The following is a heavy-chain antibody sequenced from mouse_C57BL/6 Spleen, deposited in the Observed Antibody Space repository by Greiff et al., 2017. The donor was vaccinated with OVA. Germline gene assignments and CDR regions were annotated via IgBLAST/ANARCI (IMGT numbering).Heavy chain of an antibody. V-gene: IGHV1-26*01. D-gene: IGHD3-3*01. CDR3: ARGGWDGIDYYAMDY. J-gene: IGHJ4*01. Sequence: VQLQQSGPELVKPGASVKISCKASGYTFTDYYMNWVKQSHGKSLEWIGDINPNNGGTSYNQKFKGKATLTVDKSSSTAYMELRSLTSEDSAVYYCARGGWDGIDYYAMDYWGQGTSVTVSS. CDR1: GYTFTDYY. CDR2: INPNNGGT.